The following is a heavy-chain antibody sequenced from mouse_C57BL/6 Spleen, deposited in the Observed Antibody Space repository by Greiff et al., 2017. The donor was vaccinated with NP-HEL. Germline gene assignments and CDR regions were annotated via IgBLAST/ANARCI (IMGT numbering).Heavy chain of an antibody. Sequence: QVQLQQPGAELVKPGASVKMSCKASGYTFTSYWITWVKQRPGQGLEWIGDIYPGSGSTNYNEKFKSKATLTVDTSSSTAYMQLSSMTSEDSAVYYCARSVFYYGNYYYAMDYWGQGTSVTVSS. CDR2: IYPGSGST. D-gene: IGHD2-1*01. V-gene: IGHV1-55*01. CDR1: GYTFTSYW. CDR3: ARSVFYYGNYYYAMDY. J-gene: IGHJ4*01.